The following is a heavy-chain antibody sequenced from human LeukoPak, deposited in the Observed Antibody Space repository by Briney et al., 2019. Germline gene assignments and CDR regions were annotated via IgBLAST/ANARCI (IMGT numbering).Heavy chain of an antibody. CDR2: IYYSGST. CDR3: ASGGYDSSGYHDPFDY. D-gene: IGHD3-22*01. J-gene: IGHJ4*02. Sequence: SETLSLTRTVSGGPISSSSYYWGWIRQPPGKGLEWIGSIYYSGSTYYNPSLKSRVTISVDTSKNQFSLKLSSVTAADTAVYYCASGGYDSSGYHDPFDYWGQGTLVTVSS. V-gene: IGHV4-39*01. CDR1: GGPISSSSYY.